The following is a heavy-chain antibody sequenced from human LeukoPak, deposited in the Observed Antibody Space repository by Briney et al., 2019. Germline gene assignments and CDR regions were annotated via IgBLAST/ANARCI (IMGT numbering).Heavy chain of an antibody. J-gene: IGHJ5*02. CDR3: ARDFDFWSGYRNNFFDP. D-gene: IGHD3-3*01. CDR1: GYTFTGYY. Sequence: ASVKVSCKASGYTFTGYYTHWVRQAPGQGLEWMGWINPNSGGTNYAQKFQGRVTMTRDTSISTAYMELSRLRSDDTAVYYCARDFDFWSGYRNNFFDPWGQGTLVTVSS. CDR2: INPNSGGT. V-gene: IGHV1-2*02.